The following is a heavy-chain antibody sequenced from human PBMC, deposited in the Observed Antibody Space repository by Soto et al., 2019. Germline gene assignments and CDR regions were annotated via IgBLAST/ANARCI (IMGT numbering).Heavy chain of an antibody. CDR2: INAGEGDT. Sequence: QVQLVQSGAEVKKPGASVKVSCQVSGYTFTDHYLHWVRQAPGHGLEWRGWINAGEGDTNYAQKLQGRIPSTRATSIKTAYLELSRLTSVDTAVYYGARVRVFLVRADPFDFWGQGPLVSVSS. CDR3: ARVRVFLVRADPFDF. V-gene: IGHV1-2*01. D-gene: IGHD3-10*01. J-gene: IGHJ4*02. CDR1: GYTFTDHY.